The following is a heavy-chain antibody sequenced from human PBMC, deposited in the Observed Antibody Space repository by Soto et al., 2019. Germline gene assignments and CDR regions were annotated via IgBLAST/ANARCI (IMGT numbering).Heavy chain of an antibody. Sequence: ASVKVSCKASGGTFSSYAISWVRQAPGQGLEWMGGIIPIFGTANYAQKFQGRVTITADESTSTAYMELSSLRSEDTAVYYCARDPHYDFWSGPRGMDVWGQGTTVTVSS. V-gene: IGHV1-69*13. D-gene: IGHD3-3*01. CDR3: ARDPHYDFWSGPRGMDV. J-gene: IGHJ6*02. CDR1: GGTFSSYA. CDR2: IIPIFGTA.